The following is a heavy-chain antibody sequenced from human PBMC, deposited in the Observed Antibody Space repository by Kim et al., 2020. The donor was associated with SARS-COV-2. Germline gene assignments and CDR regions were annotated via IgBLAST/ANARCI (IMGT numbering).Heavy chain of an antibody. CDR2: IYHSGST. CDR1: GGSISSSNW. CDR3: ARAYYYDSSGQNWFDP. D-gene: IGHD3-22*01. Sequence: SETLSLTCAVSGGSISSSNWWSWVRQPPGKGLEWIGEIYHSGSTNYNPSLKSRVTISVDKSKNQFSLKLSSVTAADTAVYYCARAYYYDSSGQNWFDPWGQGTLVTVSS. J-gene: IGHJ5*02. V-gene: IGHV4-4*02.